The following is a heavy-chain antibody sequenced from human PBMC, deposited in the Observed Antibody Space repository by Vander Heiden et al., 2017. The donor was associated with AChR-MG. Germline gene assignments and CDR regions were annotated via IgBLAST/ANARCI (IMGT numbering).Heavy chain of an antibody. D-gene: IGHD2-2*01. Sequence: QVQLVQSGAEVKKPGASVKVSCKASGYTFTGYYMHWVRQAPGQGLEWMGWINPNSGGTNYAQKFQGRVTMTRDTSISTAYMELSRLRSDDTAVYYCARAAGGCSSTSCYPGGVDYYYMDVWGKGTTVTVSS. CDR1: GYTFTGYY. J-gene: IGHJ6*03. CDR3: ARAAGGCSSTSCYPGGVDYYYMDV. V-gene: IGHV1-2*02. CDR2: INPNSGGT.